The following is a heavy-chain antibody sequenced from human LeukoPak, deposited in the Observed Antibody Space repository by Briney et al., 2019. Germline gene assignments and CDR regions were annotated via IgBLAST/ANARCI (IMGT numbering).Heavy chain of an antibody. D-gene: IGHD3-10*01. CDR1: GYTFASYA. V-gene: IGHV1-3*01. Sequence: ASVKVSCKASGYTFASYAMHWVRRAPGQRLEWMGWINAGNGNTKYSQKFQGRVTITRDTSASTAYMELSSLRSEDTAVYYCARSSPYYYGSGYDYWGQGTLVTVSS. CDR2: INAGNGNT. J-gene: IGHJ4*02. CDR3: ARSSPYYYGSGYDY.